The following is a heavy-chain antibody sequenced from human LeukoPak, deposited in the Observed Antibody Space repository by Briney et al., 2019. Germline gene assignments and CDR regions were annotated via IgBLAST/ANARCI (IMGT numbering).Heavy chain of an antibody. J-gene: IGHJ4*02. Sequence: GGSLRLSCAASGFTFSNYAMNWVRQAPGKGLEWVSAISGSGGSTYYADSVKGRFTISRDNSKNTLYLQMNSLRAEDTAVYYCAKDSVRGTFGGEYYFDYWGQGTLVTVSS. CDR3: AKDSVRGTFGGEYYFDY. CDR2: ISGSGGST. D-gene: IGHD3-16*01. V-gene: IGHV3-23*01. CDR1: GFTFSNYA.